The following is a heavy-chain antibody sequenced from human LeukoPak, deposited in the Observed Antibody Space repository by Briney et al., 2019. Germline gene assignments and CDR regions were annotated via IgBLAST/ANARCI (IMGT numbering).Heavy chain of an antibody. CDR1: GGSISSGGYY. CDR3: ARDPGITGTHFDY. V-gene: IGHV4-61*08. D-gene: IGHD1-20*01. CDR2: IYYSGST. J-gene: IGHJ4*02. Sequence: SETLSLTCTVSGGSISSGGYYWSWIRQHPGKGLEWIGYIYYSGSTYYNPSLKSRVTISVDTSKNQFSLKLSSVTAADTAVYYCARDPGITGTHFDYWGQGTLVTVSS.